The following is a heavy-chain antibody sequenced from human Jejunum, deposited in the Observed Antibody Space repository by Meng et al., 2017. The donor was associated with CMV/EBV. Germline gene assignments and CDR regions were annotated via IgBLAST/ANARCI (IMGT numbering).Heavy chain of an antibody. Sequence: ALPFTDFYLTWLRRAPGKGLEWISSISSGRRTIDYADSVQGRFTISRDNARNIVYLQMNSLRAEDTAVYYCARYSGSYYYYSGLDVWGQGTTVTVSS. CDR3: ARYSGSYYYYSGLDV. CDR1: ALPFTDFY. V-gene: IGHV3-11*04. J-gene: IGHJ6*02. CDR2: ISSGRRTI. D-gene: IGHD1-26*01.